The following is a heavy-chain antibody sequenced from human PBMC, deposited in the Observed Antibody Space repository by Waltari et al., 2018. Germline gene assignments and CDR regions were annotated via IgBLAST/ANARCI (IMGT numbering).Heavy chain of an antibody. D-gene: IGHD3-22*01. CDR3: ARRRRYCSGGSCATYYYDSSGYYYFDY. CDR1: GGSISSYY. J-gene: IGHJ4*02. V-gene: IGHV4-59*01. Sequence: QVQLQESGPGLVKPSETLSLTCTVSGGSISSYYWSWIRQPPGKGLEWIGYIYYSGSTNYNPSLKSRVTISVDTSKNQFSLKLSSVTAADTAVYYCARRRRYCSGGSCATYYYDSSGYYYFDYWGQGTLVTVSS. CDR2: IYYSGST.